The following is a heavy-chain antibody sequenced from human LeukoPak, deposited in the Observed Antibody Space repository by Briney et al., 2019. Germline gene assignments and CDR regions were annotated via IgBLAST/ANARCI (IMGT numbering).Heavy chain of an antibody. Sequence: GASVKVSCKASGYTFTGYYMHWVRQAPGQGLEWMGWINPNSGGTNYAQKFQGRVTMTRDTSISTAYMELSRLRSDDTAVYYCAREFYYDSSGYYGNDYWGQGTLVTVSS. CDR3: AREFYYDSSGYYGNDY. CDR2: INPNSGGT. D-gene: IGHD3-22*01. V-gene: IGHV1-2*02. CDR1: GYTFTGYY. J-gene: IGHJ4*02.